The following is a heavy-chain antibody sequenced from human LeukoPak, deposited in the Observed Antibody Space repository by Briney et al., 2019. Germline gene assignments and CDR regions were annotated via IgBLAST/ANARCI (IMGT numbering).Heavy chain of an antibody. CDR3: ARESVTTAFDY. CDR1: GGSISSGDYY. V-gene: IGHV4-30-4*01. D-gene: IGHD4-17*01. J-gene: IGHJ4*02. CDR2: IYYSGST. Sequence: EPSETLSLACTVSGGSISSGDYYWSWIRQPPGKGLEWIGYIYYSGSTYYNPSLKSRVTISVDTSKNQFSLKLSSVTAADTAVYYCARESVTTAFDYWGQGTLVTVSS.